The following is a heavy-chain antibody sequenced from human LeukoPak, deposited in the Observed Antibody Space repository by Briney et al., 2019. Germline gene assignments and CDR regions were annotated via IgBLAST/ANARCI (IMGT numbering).Heavy chain of an antibody. D-gene: IGHD3-10*01. V-gene: IGHV1-69*06. CDR1: GGTFSSYA. CDR3: ATAPKSEYYYGSGSYPY. CDR2: IIPIFGTA. J-gene: IGHJ4*02. Sequence: SVKVSCKASGGTFSSYAISWVRQAPGQGLEWMGGIIPIFGTANYAQKFQGRVTMTEDTSTDTAYMELSSLRSEDTAVYYCATAPKSEYYYGSGSYPYWGQGTLVTVSS.